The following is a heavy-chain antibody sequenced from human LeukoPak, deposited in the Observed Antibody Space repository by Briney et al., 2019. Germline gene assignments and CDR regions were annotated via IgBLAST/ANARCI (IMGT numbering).Heavy chain of an antibody. V-gene: IGHV3-7*01. D-gene: IGHD3-10*01. Sequence: GGSLRLSCAASGFTFSNYWMSWVRQAPGKGLEWVANIEQDGSEKCYVDSVKGRFTISRDNAKNSLYLQMNSLRAEDTAVYYCARDTYYYGSGSYFFDYWGQGTLVTVSS. J-gene: IGHJ4*02. CDR2: IEQDGSEK. CDR1: GFTFSNYW. CDR3: ARDTYYYGSGSYFFDY.